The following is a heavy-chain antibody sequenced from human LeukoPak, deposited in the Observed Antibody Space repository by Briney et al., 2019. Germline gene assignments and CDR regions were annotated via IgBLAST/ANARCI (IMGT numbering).Heavy chain of an antibody. D-gene: IGHD6-13*01. J-gene: IGHJ4*02. CDR2: ISWNSGRI. V-gene: IGHV3-9*01. Sequence: PGASLRLSCAASGFTFDDYAMHWVRQAPGKGLEWVSGISWNSGRIGYADSVKGRFTISRDNAKNSLYLQMNSLRAEDTALYYCAAPISAGGYWGQGTLVTVSS. CDR1: GFTFDDYA. CDR3: AAPISAGGY.